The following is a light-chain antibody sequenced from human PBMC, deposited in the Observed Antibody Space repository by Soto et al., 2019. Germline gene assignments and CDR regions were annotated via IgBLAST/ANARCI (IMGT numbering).Light chain of an antibody. CDR2: GAS. CDR3: QQSSTVSLT. V-gene: IGKV1-39*01. Sequence: DIQMTQSPSSLSASVGDRVTITCRASQSITTYLHWYQQKPGKAPKLLIYGASNLQTGVPSRFSGIGFGTEFTLTITTLQPEDFATYYCQQSSTVSLTFGGGTKVEI. CDR1: QSITTY. J-gene: IGKJ4*02.